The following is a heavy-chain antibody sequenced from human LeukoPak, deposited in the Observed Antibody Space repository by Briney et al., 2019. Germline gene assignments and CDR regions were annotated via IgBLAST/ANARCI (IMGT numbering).Heavy chain of an antibody. J-gene: IGHJ5*02. CDR2: IYTSGST. V-gene: IGHV4-4*07. D-gene: IGHD3-10*01. CDR3: ARDRRITMVRGALGWFDP. Sequence: KSSETLSLTCTVSGGSISSYYWSWIRQPPGKGLEWIGRIYTSGSTNYNPSLKSRVTMSVDTSKNQFSLKLSSVTAEDTAVYYCARDRRITMVRGALGWFDPWGQGTLVTVSS. CDR1: GGSISSYY.